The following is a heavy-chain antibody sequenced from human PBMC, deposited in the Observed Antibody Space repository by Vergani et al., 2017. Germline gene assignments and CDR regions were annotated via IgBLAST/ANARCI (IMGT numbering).Heavy chain of an antibody. CDR1: GFTFSSYA. Sequence: QVQLVESGGGVVQSGRSLRLSCAASGFTFSSYAMHWVRQAPGKGLEWVAVISYDGSNKYYADSVKGRFTISRDNSKNTLYLQMNSLRAEDTAVYYCARQKGYSSSSFDYWGQGTLVTVSS. CDR3: ARQKGYSSSSFDY. V-gene: IGHV3-30-3*01. D-gene: IGHD6-6*01. CDR2: ISYDGSNK. J-gene: IGHJ4*02.